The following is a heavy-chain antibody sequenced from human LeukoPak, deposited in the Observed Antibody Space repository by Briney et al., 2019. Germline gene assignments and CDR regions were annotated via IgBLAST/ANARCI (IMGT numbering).Heavy chain of an antibody. CDR3: ARDQRGHYYDSSGSAFDI. J-gene: IGHJ3*02. V-gene: IGHV4-31*03. CDR1: GGSISSGGYY. CDR2: IYYSGST. Sequence: SETLSLTCTVSGGSISSGGYYWSWIRQHPGKGLEWIGYIYYSGSTYYNPSLKSRVTISVDTSKNQFSLKLSSVTAADTAVYYCARDQRGHYYDSSGSAFDIWGQGTMVTVSS. D-gene: IGHD3-22*01.